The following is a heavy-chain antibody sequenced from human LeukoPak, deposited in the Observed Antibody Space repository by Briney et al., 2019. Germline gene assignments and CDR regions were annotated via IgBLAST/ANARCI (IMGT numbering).Heavy chain of an antibody. D-gene: IGHD2-21*02. CDR1: GFTFSGYW. CDR2: IKQDGSEK. Sequence: QPGGSLRLSCAASGFTFSGYWMSWVRQAPGKGLEWVANIKQDGSEKYYVDSVKGRFTISRDNAKNSLYLQMNSLRAEDTAVYYCASPYFHIVVATPGGAFDIWGQGTMVTVSS. V-gene: IGHV3-7*01. J-gene: IGHJ3*02. CDR3: ASPYFHIVVATPGGAFDI.